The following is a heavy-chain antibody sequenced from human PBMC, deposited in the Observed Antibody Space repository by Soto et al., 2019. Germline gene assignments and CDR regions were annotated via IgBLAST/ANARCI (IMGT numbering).Heavy chain of an antibody. V-gene: IGHV4-31*03. CDR1: GDSISSGGTY. Sequence: QVQLQESGPGLVKPSPTLSLTCTVSGDSISSGGTYWTWIRQHPGKGLEWIGNIYYRGSTNYNPSLKSRATISVDASKNHFARKLSSVTAADTAVYYCVGSPRPTYDFDHWGQGTLVTVSS. J-gene: IGHJ4*02. D-gene: IGHD6-6*01. CDR2: IYYRGST. CDR3: VGSPRPTYDFDH.